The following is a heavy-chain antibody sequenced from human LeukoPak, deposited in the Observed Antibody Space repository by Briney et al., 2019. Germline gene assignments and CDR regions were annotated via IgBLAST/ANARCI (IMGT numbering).Heavy chain of an antibody. D-gene: IGHD4/OR15-4a*01. V-gene: IGHV1-2*02. J-gene: IGHJ4*02. CDR1: GFTFSEHY. Sequence: ASVKVSRKTSGFTFSEHYMHWLRQAPGQGLEWMGWIKPDSVTTNYAQKFQGRFTMGRGTSIMTVYMELTNHTSDDTAMCWFARYHDYGSDYWGQGTLVTVSA. CDR3: ARYHDYGSDY. CDR2: IKPDSVTT.